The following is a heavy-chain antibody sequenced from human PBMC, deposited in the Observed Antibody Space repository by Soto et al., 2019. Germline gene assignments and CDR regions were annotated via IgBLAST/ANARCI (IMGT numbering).Heavy chain of an antibody. CDR1: GGSISSYY. D-gene: IGHD6-13*01. V-gene: IGHV4-59*01. CDR3: ARGEAAASFDY. Sequence: SETLSLTCTVSGGSISSYYWSWIRQPPGKGPEWIGYIYYSGSTNYNPSLKSRVTISVDTSKNQFSLKLSSVTAADTAVYYCARGEAAASFDYWGQGTLVTVSS. CDR2: IYYSGST. J-gene: IGHJ4*02.